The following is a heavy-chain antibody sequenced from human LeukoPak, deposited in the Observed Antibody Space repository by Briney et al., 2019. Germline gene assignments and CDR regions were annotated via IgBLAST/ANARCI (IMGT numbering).Heavy chain of an antibody. V-gene: IGHV1-2*02. D-gene: IGHD2-15*01. J-gene: IGHJ4*02. CDR2: INLNSGGT. Sequence: ASVKVSCKASGYTFTSYYMHWVRQAPGQGLEWMGWINLNSGGTNYAQKFQGRVTMTRDTSISTAYMELSRLRSDDTAVYYPATDRYCSCGSYTDMFDYWGQGAPVTVSP. CDR1: GYTFTSYY. CDR3: ATDRYCSCGSYTDMFDY.